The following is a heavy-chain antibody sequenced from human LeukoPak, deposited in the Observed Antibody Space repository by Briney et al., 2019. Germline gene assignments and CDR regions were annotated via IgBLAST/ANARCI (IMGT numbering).Heavy chain of an antibody. CDR2: IYPGDSDT. D-gene: IGHD3-10*01. Sequence: GESLKISCKGSGYNFPTSWIGWVRQMPGKGLEWMGIIYPGDSDTRYSPSFEGQVTISADKSISTAYLQWSGLKASDTAIYYCARLYGRYFDYWGQGTRVTVSS. J-gene: IGHJ4*02. V-gene: IGHV5-51*01. CDR1: GYNFPTSW. CDR3: ARLYGRYFDY.